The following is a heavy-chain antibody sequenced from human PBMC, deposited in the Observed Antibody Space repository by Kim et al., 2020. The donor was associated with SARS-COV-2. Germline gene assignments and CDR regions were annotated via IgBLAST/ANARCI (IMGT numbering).Heavy chain of an antibody. CDR3: ASTLFKAAACPDDAFDI. V-gene: IGHV4-39*07. J-gene: IGHJ3*02. D-gene: IGHD6-13*01. Sequence: PESRGTISVDTSKNQFSLKLSSVTAADTAVYYCASTLFKAAACPDDAFDIWGQGTMVTVSS.